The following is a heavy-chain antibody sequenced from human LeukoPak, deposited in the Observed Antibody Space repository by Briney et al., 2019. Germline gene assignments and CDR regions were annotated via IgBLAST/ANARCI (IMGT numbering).Heavy chain of an antibody. J-gene: IGHJ4*02. Sequence: GGSLRLSCAASGFTFSDYYMSWIRQAPGKGLEWVSYISSSGSPIYYADSVKGRFTISRDNAKNSLYLQMNSLRAEDTAVYYCARVAIQLWLYYFDYWGQGTLVTVSS. CDR2: ISSSGSPI. CDR1: GFTFSDYY. D-gene: IGHD5-18*01. CDR3: ARVAIQLWLYYFDY. V-gene: IGHV3-11*04.